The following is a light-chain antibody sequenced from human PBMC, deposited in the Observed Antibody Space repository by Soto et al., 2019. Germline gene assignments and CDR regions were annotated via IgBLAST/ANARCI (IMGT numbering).Light chain of an antibody. CDR2: AES. CDR1: QGISNS. CDR3: QKYNSALFT. J-gene: IGKJ3*01. Sequence: DIQMTQSPSALSASVGDRVTITCRASQGISNSLAWYQQKPGKVHKLLIYAESTLQSGVPSRFSGSGSGTDFTLIISSLEAEDVATYYCQKYNSALFTFGPGTKVDIK. V-gene: IGKV1-27*01.